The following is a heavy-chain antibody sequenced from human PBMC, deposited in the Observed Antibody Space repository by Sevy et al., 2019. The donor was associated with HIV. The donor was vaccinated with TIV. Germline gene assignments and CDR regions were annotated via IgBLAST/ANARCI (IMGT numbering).Heavy chain of an antibody. CDR1: GDSVSSNSAA. CDR2: TYYRSKWYN. V-gene: IGHV6-1*01. J-gene: IGHJ6*02. D-gene: IGHD2-15*01. CDR3: PRAVCGGYCSGGSCYSSYYYFYGMDV. Sequence: SQTLSLTCAISGDSVSSNSAAWNWIRQSPSRGLEWLGRTYYRSKWYNDYAVSVKSRITINPDTSNNQYSLQLNSVTHEDTAVYYCPRAVCGGYCSGGSCYSSYYYFYGMDVWGQGTTVTVSS.